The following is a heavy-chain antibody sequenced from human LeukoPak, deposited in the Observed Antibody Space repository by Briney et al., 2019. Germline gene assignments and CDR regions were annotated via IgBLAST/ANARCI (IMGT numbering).Heavy chain of an antibody. Sequence: PGGSLRLSCAASGFTFSNAWMNWVRQAPGKGLEWVGRIKSKTDGGTTDYAAPVKGRFTISRDDSKNTLYLQMNSLKTEDTAVYYCTTYYYGSGSYYTGSYYFDYWGQGTLVTVSS. CDR1: GFTFSNAW. CDR2: IKSKTDGGTT. V-gene: IGHV3-15*07. CDR3: TTYYYGSGSYYTGSYYFDY. D-gene: IGHD3-10*01. J-gene: IGHJ4*02.